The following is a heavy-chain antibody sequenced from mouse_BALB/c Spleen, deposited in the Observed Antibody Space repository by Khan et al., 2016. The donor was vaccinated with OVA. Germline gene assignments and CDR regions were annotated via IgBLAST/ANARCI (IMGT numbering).Heavy chain of an antibody. CDR2: INPYNAGT. CDR3: ARDASSWDCSFPY. Sequence: VQLQQPGPELVEPGASVKMSCKAGGYTFTNYVMHWVKQKPGQGLEWIGYINPYNAGTRYNEKFKGKATLTSDISSTTAYMELSSLTSEDSAVYSYARDASSWDCSFPYWGQGALVTVSA. V-gene: IGHV1S136*01. D-gene: IGHD4-1*01. CDR1: GYTFTNYV. J-gene: IGHJ3*01.